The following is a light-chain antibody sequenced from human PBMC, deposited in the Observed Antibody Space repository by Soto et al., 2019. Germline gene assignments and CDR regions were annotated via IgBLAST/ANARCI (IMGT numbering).Light chain of an antibody. CDR3: QQYNNRPAWT. J-gene: IGKJ1*01. V-gene: IGKV3-15*01. CDR1: QSVGTN. Sequence: EIVMTQSPATLSLSPGERATLSCRASQSVGTNLAWHQQRPGQASRLLIFGASTRATDIPGRFSGSGSGTEFTLTISSLHSEDCAVYYCQQYNNRPAWTFGQGTKVEIK. CDR2: GAS.